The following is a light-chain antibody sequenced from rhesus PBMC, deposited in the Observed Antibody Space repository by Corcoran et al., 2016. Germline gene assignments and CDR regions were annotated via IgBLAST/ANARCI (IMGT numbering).Light chain of an antibody. V-gene: IGKV1-94*01. J-gene: IGKJ1*01. CDR3: LKNYTTPWP. CDR1: QGINKE. Sequence: DIQMTQSPSSLSASVGDRVTVTCRASQGINKELSWYQQKPGKAPTPLIYAESSLQTGVSSWFSGIGFGTDYTLTIISLQPEDVATYYCLKNYTTPWPCGQGTKMEIK. CDR2: AES.